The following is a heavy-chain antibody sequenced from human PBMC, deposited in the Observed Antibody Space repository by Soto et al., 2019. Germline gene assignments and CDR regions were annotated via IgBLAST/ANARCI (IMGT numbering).Heavy chain of an antibody. CDR2: IIPIFGTA. CDR1: GGPFSSYA. V-gene: IGHV1-69*13. J-gene: IGHJ5*02. D-gene: IGHD3-9*01. Sequence: EASVKVSCKASGGPFSSYAISWVRQAPGQGLEWMGGIIPIFGTANYAQKFQGRVTITADESTSTAYMELSSLRSEDTAVYYCARERGRFDVLRYFDWSRSWFDPWGQGTLVTVSS. CDR3: ARERGRFDVLRYFDWSRSWFDP.